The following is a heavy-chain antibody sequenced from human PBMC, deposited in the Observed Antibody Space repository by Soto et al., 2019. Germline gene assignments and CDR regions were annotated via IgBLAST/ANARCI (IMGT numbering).Heavy chain of an antibody. CDR2: ISYDGTKK. D-gene: IGHD1-20*01. CDR1: GFTFSSFD. Sequence: QVRLVESGGGVVQPGRSLRLSCAASGFTFSSFDMKWVRQAPGKGLEWVAVISYDGTKKNYADSVKGRFTISRDNSQNTLYLQMSSLRPEDTSIYFCARVLRYNWNDVGGPGDYWGRGIQVTVSS. V-gene: IGHV3-30*03. CDR3: ARVLRYNWNDVGGPGDY. J-gene: IGHJ4*02.